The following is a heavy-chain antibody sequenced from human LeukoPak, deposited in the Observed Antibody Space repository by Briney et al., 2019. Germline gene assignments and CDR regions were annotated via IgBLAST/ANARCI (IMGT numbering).Heavy chain of an antibody. CDR2: INPSGGST. V-gene: IGHV1-46*01. J-gene: IGHJ5*02. CDR1: GYTFTSYY. CDR3: ARDNSVEDTAWWFDP. Sequence: PEASVKVSCTASGYTFTSYYMHWVRQAPGQGLEWMGIINPSGGSTSYAQKFQGRVTMTRDMSTSTDYMELSSLRSEDMAVYYCARDNSVEDTAWWFDPWGQGTLVTVSS. D-gene: IGHD4-23*01.